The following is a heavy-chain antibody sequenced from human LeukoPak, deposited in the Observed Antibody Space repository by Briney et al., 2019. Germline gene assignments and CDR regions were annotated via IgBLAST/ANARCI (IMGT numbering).Heavy chain of an antibody. CDR1: GGSISSGGYY. J-gene: IGHJ4*02. CDR2: IHYSGST. CDR3: ARVSGYCSGGSCYYGTIDY. Sequence: SETLSLTCTVSGGSISSGGYYWSWLRQHPGKGLEWIGYIHYSGSTYYNPALKSRVTISVDTSKNQFSLKLSSVTAVDTAVYYCARVSGYCSGGSCYYGTIDYWGQGTLVTVSS. D-gene: IGHD2-15*01. V-gene: IGHV4-31*03.